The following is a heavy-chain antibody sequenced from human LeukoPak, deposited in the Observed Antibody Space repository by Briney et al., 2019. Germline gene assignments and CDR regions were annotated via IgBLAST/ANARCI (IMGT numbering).Heavy chain of an antibody. CDR2: NYYSGST. CDR1: GGSIGSGGYY. Sequence: SETLSLTCTVSGGSIGSGGYYWSWIRQHPGKGLEWIGYNYYSGSTYYNPSLKSRVTISVDTSKNQFSLKLSSVTAADTAVYYCASEDPGLGYCSGGSCYLGFGAFDIWGQGTMVTVSS. J-gene: IGHJ3*02. CDR3: ASEDPGLGYCSGGSCYLGFGAFDI. D-gene: IGHD2-15*01. V-gene: IGHV4-31*03.